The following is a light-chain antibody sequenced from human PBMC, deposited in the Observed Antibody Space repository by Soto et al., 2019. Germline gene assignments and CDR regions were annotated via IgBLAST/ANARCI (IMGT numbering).Light chain of an antibody. V-gene: IGKV1-39*01. CDR3: QQSYSTWT. CDR2: AAS. J-gene: IGKJ1*01. Sequence: DIQMTQSPSSLSASVGDRVTITCRASQSISSYLNWYQQKPGKAPKLLIYAASNLESGVPSRFSGSGSGTDFTFTISSLQPEDFATYYCQQSYSTWTFGQGTKVDI. CDR1: QSISSY.